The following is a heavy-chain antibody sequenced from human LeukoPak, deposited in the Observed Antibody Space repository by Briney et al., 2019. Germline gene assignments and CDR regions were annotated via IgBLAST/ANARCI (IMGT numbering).Heavy chain of an antibody. J-gene: IGHJ3*02. CDR3: ARDAGGGRYYYGSGSPRAFDI. Sequence: SETLSLTCTVSGYSISSGFYWGWIRQPPGKGLECIGSIYHSGNTYYNPSLKSRVTMSVDTSKNQFSLKLSSVTAADTAVYYCARDAGGGRYYYGSGSPRAFDIWGQGTMVTVSS. V-gene: IGHV4-38-2*02. CDR1: GYSISSGFY. CDR2: IYHSGNT. D-gene: IGHD3-10*01.